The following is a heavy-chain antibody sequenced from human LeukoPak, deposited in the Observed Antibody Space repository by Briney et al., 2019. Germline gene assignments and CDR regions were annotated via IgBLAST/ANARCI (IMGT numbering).Heavy chain of an antibody. CDR3: ARDGDCSSTSCYHYYGMDV. J-gene: IGHJ6*02. Sequence: PGRSLRLSCAASGFTFSSYAMHWVRQAPGKGLEWVAVIWYDGSNKYYADSVKGRFTISRDNSKNTLYLQMNSLRAEDTAVYYCARDGDCSSTSCYHYYGMDVWGQGTTVTVSS. CDR1: GFTFSSYA. CDR2: IWYDGSNK. V-gene: IGHV3-33*08. D-gene: IGHD2-2*01.